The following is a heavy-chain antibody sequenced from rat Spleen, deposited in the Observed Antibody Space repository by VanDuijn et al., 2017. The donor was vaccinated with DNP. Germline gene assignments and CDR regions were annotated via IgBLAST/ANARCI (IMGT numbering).Heavy chain of an antibody. Sequence: EVQLQESGPGLVKPSQSLSLTCSVTAYSITSNYWGWSRKFPGNQMEWIGHISYSGSATYSPSLKSRISITRDTSKNQFFLQLSSLTTEDTATYYCARWTYYFDYWGQGVMVTVSS. CDR3: ARWTYYFDY. V-gene: IGHV3-1*01. J-gene: IGHJ2*01. CDR2: ISYSGSA. CDR1: AYSITSNY.